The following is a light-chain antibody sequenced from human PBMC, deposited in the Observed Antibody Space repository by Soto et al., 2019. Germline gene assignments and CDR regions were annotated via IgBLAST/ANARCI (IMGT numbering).Light chain of an antibody. CDR3: QQYNNWTQT. Sequence: EIVMTQSPATLSVSPGERDTLSCRASQSVSSNLAWYQQKPGQAPRLLIYGASTRATGIPARFSGSGSGTEFTLTISSLQSEDFAVYYCQQYNNWTQTFGQGTKVDTK. V-gene: IGKV3-15*01. J-gene: IGKJ1*01. CDR2: GAS. CDR1: QSVSSN.